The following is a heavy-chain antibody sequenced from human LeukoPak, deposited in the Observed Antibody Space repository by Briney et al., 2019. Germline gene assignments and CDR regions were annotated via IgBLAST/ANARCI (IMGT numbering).Heavy chain of an antibody. V-gene: IGHV1-18*01. CDR1: GYTFTPCV. CDR3: ARGPSFSNSLYYYYYYMDV. D-gene: IGHD4-11*01. Sequence: GASVKVSCKASGYTFTPCVISGVRQAPGQGLEWMGWISPYNGDTNYAQKLQGRVAQTKDTATSQDYMDLGGQRADDTAVYFCARGPSFSNSLYYYYYYMDVWAKGTAVTVSS. CDR2: ISPYNGDT. J-gene: IGHJ6*03.